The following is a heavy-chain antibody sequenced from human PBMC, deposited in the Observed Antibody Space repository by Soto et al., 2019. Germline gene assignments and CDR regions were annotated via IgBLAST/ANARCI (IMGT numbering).Heavy chain of an antibody. CDR3: AREGYSYGYYYGMDV. V-gene: IGHV1-3*01. D-gene: IGHD5-18*01. CDR2: INAGNGNT. J-gene: IGHJ6*02. CDR1: GYTFTSYA. Sequence: GASVKVSCKASGYTFTSYAMHWVRQAPGQRLEWMGWINAGNGNTKYSQKFQGRVTITRDTSASTACMELSSLRSEDTAVYYCAREGYSYGYYYGMDVWGQGTTVTAP.